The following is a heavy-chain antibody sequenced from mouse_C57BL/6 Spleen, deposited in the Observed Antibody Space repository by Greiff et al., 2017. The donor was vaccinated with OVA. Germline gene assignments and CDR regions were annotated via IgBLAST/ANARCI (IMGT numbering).Heavy chain of an antibody. D-gene: IGHD1-1*01. CDR2: IDPETGGT. CDR1: GYTFTDYE. CDR3: TRGGGHYGGY. J-gene: IGHJ2*01. Sequence: VKLMESGAELVRPGASVTLSCKASGYTFTDYEMHWVKQTPVHGLEWIGAIDPETGGTAYNQKFKGKAILTADKSSSTAYMELRSLTSEDSAVYYCTRGGGHYGGYWGQGTTLTVSS. V-gene: IGHV1-15*01.